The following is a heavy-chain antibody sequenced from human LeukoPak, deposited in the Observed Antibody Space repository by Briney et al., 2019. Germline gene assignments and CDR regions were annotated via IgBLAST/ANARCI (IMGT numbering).Heavy chain of an antibody. V-gene: IGHV4-34*01. CDR3: ARMESWVLPTGPRGFDH. J-gene: IGHJ4*02. Sequence: PSETLSLTCAVYDGSFSGYYWSWIRQPPGKGLEWIGEINHSGSTNYNPSLKSRVTISVDTSKNQFSLKLSSVTAADTTVYYCARMESWVLPTGPRGFDHWGQGTLVTVSS. CDR2: INHSGST. D-gene: IGHD4/OR15-4a*01. CDR1: DGSFSGYY.